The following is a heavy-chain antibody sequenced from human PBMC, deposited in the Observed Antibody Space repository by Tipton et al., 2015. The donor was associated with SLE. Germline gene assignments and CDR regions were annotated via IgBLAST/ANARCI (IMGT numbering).Heavy chain of an antibody. J-gene: IGHJ6*04. CDR1: GGSIGSGSYY. CDR2: IYTSGST. Sequence: TLSLTCAVSGGSIGSGSYYWSWIRQPAGKGLEWIGRIYTSGSTNYNPSLKSRVTISVDTSKNQFSLKLSSVTAADTAVYYCASVLGDVWGKGATVTVSS. CDR3: ASVLGDV. V-gene: IGHV4-61*02.